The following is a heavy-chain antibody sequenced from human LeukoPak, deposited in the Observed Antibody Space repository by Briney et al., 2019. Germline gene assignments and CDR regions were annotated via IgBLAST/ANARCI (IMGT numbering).Heavy chain of an antibody. J-gene: IGHJ4*02. CDR3: ARRIAVAGSVYFDY. Sequence: GSSVKVSCKASGGTFSSYAISWVRQAPGQGLEWMGGIIPIFGTANYAQKFQGRVTITADESTSTAYMELSSLRSEDTAVHYCARRIAVAGSVYFDYWGQGTLVTVSS. D-gene: IGHD6-19*01. CDR2: IIPIFGTA. CDR1: GGTFSSYA. V-gene: IGHV1-69*01.